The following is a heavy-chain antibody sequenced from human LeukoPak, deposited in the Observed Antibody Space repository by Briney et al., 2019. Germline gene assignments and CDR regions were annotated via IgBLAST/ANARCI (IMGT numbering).Heavy chain of an antibody. V-gene: IGHV4-59*08. Sequence: PSETLSLTCTVSGGSISSYYWSWIRQPPGKGLEWIGCIYYSGSTNYNPSLKSRVTISVDTSKNQFSLKLSSVTAADTAVYYCARLSKGEAFDIWGQGTMVTVSS. CDR3: ARLSKGEAFDI. CDR2: IYYSGST. CDR1: GGSISSYY. D-gene: IGHD1-26*01. J-gene: IGHJ3*02.